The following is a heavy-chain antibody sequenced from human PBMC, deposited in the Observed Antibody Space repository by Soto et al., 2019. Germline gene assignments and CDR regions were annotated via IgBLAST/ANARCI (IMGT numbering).Heavy chain of an antibody. V-gene: IGHV1-3*01. J-gene: IGHJ6*02. CDR3: ARSRGYSYGNYYYYYGMDV. CDR2: INAGNGNT. CDR1: GYTFTSYA. D-gene: IGHD5-18*01. Sequence: ASVKVSCKASGYTFTSYAMHWVRQAPGQRLEWMGWINAGNGNTKYSQKFQGRVTITRDTSASTAYMELSSLRSEDTAVYYCARSRGYSYGNYYYYYGMDVWGQGTTVTVSS.